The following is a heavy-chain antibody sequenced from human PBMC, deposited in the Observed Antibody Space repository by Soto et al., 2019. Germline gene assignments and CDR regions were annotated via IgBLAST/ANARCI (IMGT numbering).Heavy chain of an antibody. D-gene: IGHD4-17*01. CDR2: ISYDGSNK. J-gene: IGHJ1*01. Sequence: QVQLVESGGGVVQPGRSLRLSCAASGFTFSSYAMHWVRQAPGKGLEWVAVISYDGSNKYYADSVKGRFTISRDNSKNTLYRQMNSLRAEDTAVYYCARALDGDDNAEYFQHWGQGTLVTVSS. CDR1: GFTFSSYA. CDR3: ARALDGDDNAEYFQH. V-gene: IGHV3-30-3*01.